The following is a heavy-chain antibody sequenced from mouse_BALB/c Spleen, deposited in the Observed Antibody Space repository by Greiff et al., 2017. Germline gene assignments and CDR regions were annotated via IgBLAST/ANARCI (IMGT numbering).Heavy chain of an antibody. D-gene: IGHD1-1*01. CDR1: GFTFSSYA. Sequence: EVKLMESGGGLVKPGGSLKLSCAASGFTFSSYAMSWVRQTPEKRLEWVASISSGGSTYYPDSVKGRFTISRDNARNILYLQMSSPRSEDTAMYYCARGLTTVVEGYFDVWGAGTTVTVSS. J-gene: IGHJ1*01. CDR3: ARGLTTVVEGYFDV. V-gene: IGHV5-6-5*01. CDR2: ISSGGST.